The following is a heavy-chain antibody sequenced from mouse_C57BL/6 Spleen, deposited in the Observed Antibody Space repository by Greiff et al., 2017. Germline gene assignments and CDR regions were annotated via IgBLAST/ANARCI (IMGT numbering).Heavy chain of an antibody. V-gene: IGHV1-85*01. D-gene: IGHD1-1*01. J-gene: IGHJ1*03. CDR3: ARRGISTGNWYFDV. Sequence: VQLQQSGPELVKPGASVKLSCKASGYTFTSYDINWVKQRPGQGLEWIGWIYPRDGSTTYNETFKGKATLTVDTSSSTAYMELHSLTSEDSAVYFCARRGISTGNWYFDVWGTGTTVTVSS. CDR1: GYTFTSYD. CDR2: IYPRDGST.